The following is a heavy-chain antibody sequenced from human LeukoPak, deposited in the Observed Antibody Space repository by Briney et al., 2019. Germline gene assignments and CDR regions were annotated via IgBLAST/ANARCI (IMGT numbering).Heavy chain of an antibody. CDR2: IDWDDDK. Sequence: SGPALLNPTQTLTLTCTFSGFSLSTPEMCVTWIRQPPGKALEWLARIDWDDDKFYSPSLRSRLTISKDTPKNQVVLRMTNMDPVDTGTYYCARMTPDSLSFDYWGQGALIAVSS. J-gene: IGHJ4*02. D-gene: IGHD2-15*01. V-gene: IGHV2-70*17. CDR3: ARMTPDSLSFDY. CDR1: GFSLSTPEMC.